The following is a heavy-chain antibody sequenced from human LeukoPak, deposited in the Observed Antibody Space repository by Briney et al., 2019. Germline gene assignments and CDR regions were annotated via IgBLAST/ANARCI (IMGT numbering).Heavy chain of an antibody. D-gene: IGHD2/OR15-2a*01. Sequence: SQTLSLTCAISGDSVSSNSAAWNWIRQSPSRGLEWLGRTYYRSKWRNDYAVSVKSRITISPDTSKDQFSLQLNSVTPEDTSVYYCVRDLSWRFDYWGQGTLVTVSS. J-gene: IGHJ4*02. CDR2: TYYRSKWRN. CDR1: GDSVSSNSAA. CDR3: VRDLSWRFDY. V-gene: IGHV6-1*01.